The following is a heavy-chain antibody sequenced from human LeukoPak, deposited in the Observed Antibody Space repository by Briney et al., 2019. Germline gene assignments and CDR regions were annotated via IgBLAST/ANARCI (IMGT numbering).Heavy chain of an antibody. V-gene: IGHV1-69*04. CDR1: GGTFSSYA. CDR3: ARRGGDNWGFVG. J-gene: IGHJ4*02. Sequence: SVKVSCKASGGTFSSYAISWVRQAPGQGLEWMGRIIPILGIANYAQKFQGRVTITADKSTNTAYMELSSLRSEDTAVYYCARRGGDNWGFVGWGQGTLVTVSS. D-gene: IGHD7-27*01. CDR2: IIPILGIA.